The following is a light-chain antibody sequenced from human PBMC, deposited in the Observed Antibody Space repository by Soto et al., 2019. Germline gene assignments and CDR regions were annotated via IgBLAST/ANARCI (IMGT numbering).Light chain of an antibody. J-gene: IGKJ5*01. CDR3: QQRSNWPT. Sequence: ETVMTQSPATLSVSPGERATLSCRASQSVNTDLAWYQQKPGQAPRLPIYDASNRATGIPARFSGSGYGTDFTLTISSLEPEDFAVYYCQQRSNWPTFGQGTRLEIK. CDR1: QSVNTD. V-gene: IGKV3-11*01. CDR2: DAS.